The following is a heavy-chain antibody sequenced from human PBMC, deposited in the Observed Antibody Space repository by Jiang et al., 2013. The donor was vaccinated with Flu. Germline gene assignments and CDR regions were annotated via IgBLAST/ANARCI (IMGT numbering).Heavy chain of an antibody. CDR2: IYYTGST. V-gene: IGHV4-59*01. CDR1: GAPSVVTT. J-gene: IGHJ5*02. Sequence: KPSETLSLTCTVSGAPSVVTTGVGSDSPHGKGLEWIGYIYYTGSTTXTPSLKSRVTISIDTSKSQFSLILNSVTAADTAVYYCARGPDFWSGYPTDPWGQGILVTVSS. D-gene: IGHD3-3*01. CDR3: ARGPDFWSGYPTDP.